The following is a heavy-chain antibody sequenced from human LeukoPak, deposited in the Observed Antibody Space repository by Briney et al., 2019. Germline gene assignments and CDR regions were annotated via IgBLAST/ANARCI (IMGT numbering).Heavy chain of an antibody. Sequence: GGSLRLSCAASGFTFSSYWMHWVRQAPGKGLEWVSYISSSSTTIYYADSVKGRFTISRDNAHNSLYLQMNSLRDEDTAVYYCARVRYSSGWYWDYWGQGTLVTVSS. CDR3: ARVRYSSGWYWDY. V-gene: IGHV3-48*02. CDR1: GFTFSSYW. J-gene: IGHJ4*02. D-gene: IGHD6-19*01. CDR2: ISSSSTTI.